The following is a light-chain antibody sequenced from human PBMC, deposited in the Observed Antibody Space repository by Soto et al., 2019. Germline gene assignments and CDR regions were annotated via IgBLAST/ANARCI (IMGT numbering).Light chain of an antibody. CDR2: AAS. J-gene: IGKJ5*01. CDR3: QQSYTTPIT. CDR1: QSISTW. Sequence: DIQMTQSPSTLSASVGDRVTITCRASQSISTWLAWYQQKPGKAPNLLVYAASSLQRGVPSSFTGRGSGTDLTLTISSLQPEDFATYFCQQSYTTPITFGQGTRLEIK. V-gene: IGKV1-39*01.